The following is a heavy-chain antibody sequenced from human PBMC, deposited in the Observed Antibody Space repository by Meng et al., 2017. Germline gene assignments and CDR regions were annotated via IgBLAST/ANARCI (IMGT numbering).Heavy chain of an antibody. CDR1: GGSIRSGGYY. CDR2: IYYSGST. J-gene: IGHJ4*02. Sequence: LRLSCTVSGGSIRSGGYYWCWSRQLPGKGLEWIGYIYYSGSTYYNPSLKSRVTISVDTSKNQFSLKLSSVTAADTAMYYCARALGYSGGWYGLDYWGQGTLVTVSS. CDR3: ARALGYSGGWYGLDY. D-gene: IGHD6-19*01. V-gene: IGHV4-31*03.